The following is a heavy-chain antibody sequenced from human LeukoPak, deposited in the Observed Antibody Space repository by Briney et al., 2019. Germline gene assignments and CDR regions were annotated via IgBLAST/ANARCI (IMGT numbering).Heavy chain of an antibody. Sequence: PSETLSLTCTVSGGSISSYYWSWIRQPPGKGLEWIGYIYYSGSTNYNPSLKSRVTISVDTSKNQFSLKLSSVTAADTAVYYCARHLQYSYCYYMDVWGQGTTVTVSS. J-gene: IGHJ6*03. CDR2: IYYSGST. CDR3: ARHLQYSYCYYMDV. CDR1: GGSISSYY. V-gene: IGHV4-59*01. D-gene: IGHD3-3*02.